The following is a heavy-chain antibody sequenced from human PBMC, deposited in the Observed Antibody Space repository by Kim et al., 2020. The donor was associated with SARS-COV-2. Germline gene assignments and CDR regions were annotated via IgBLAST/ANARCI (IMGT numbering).Heavy chain of an antibody. Sequence: GSLSLTCTVSGDSISSYYWSWIRQPPGKGLEWIGYIYYSGSTKYNPSLKSRVTISVDTSKNQFSLKLSSVTAADTAVYSCARDRLFGGFFDYWGQGTLVTVSS. V-gene: IGHV4-59*01. CDR3: ARDRLFGGFFDY. D-gene: IGHD3-10*01. CDR1: GDSISSYY. J-gene: IGHJ4*02. CDR2: IYYSGST.